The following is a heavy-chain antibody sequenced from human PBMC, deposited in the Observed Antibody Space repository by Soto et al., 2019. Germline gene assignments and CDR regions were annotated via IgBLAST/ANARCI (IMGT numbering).Heavy chain of an antibody. CDR3: ARRTDSVFDN. Sequence: PGGSLRLSCAASGFTFISYVMHWVRQAPGKGLVWVSRISDDGSITTYADSVRGRFTISRDNANYTMYLEISSLRAGDTGVYYCARRTDSVFDNRGQGTLVTVSS. CDR1: GFTFISYV. D-gene: IGHD1-1*01. CDR2: ISDDGSIT. V-gene: IGHV3-74*03. J-gene: IGHJ4*02.